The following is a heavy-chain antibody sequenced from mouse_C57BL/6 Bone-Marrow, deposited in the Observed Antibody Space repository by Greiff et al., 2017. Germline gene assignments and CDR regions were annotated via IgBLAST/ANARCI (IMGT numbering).Heavy chain of an antibody. D-gene: IGHD1-1*01. CDR3: ARKGLENFTV. Sequence: EVQVVESGGDLVKPGGSLKLSCAASGFTFSSYGMSWVRQTPDKRLEWVATISSGGSYTYYPDSVKGRFTISRDNAKNTLYLQMSSLKSEDTAMYYCARKGLENFTVWGKGTTLTVSS. V-gene: IGHV5-6*01. J-gene: IGHJ2*01. CDR1: GFTFSSYG. CDR2: ISSGGSYT.